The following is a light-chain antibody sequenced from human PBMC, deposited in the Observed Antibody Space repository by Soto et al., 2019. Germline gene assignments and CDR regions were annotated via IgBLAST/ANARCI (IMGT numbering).Light chain of an antibody. J-gene: IGLJ1*01. V-gene: IGLV2-11*01. Sequence: QSALTQPRSVSGSPGQSVTISCTGTSSDVGGYNYVSWYQQHPGKAPKVMIYDVSERPSGVPDRFSGSKSGNTASLTISGLQAEDEADYYCCSYAGSPCYVFGTGTKSTVL. CDR2: DVS. CDR1: SSDVGGYNY. CDR3: CSYAGSPCYV.